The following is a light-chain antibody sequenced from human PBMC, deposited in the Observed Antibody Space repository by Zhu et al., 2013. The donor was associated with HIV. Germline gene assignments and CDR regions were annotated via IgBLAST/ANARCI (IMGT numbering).Light chain of an antibody. CDR3: QQYGNSVYT. J-gene: IGKJ2*01. Sequence: EIVLTQSPGTLSLSPGERATLSCRASQSITSSYLAWYQQKPGQAPRLLIYGASTRATGIPDRFSGSGSATDFTLTINRLEPEDFAVYYCQQYGNSVYTFGPGDQAGDQT. CDR1: QSITSSY. V-gene: IGKV3-20*01. CDR2: GAS.